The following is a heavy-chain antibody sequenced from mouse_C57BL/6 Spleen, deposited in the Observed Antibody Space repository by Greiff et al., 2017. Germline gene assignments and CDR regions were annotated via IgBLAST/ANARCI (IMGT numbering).Heavy chain of an antibody. D-gene: IGHD2-4*01. Sequence: DVMLVESGGGLVQPGGSLSLSCAASGFTFTDYYMSWVRQPPGKALEWLGFIRNKANGYTTEYSASVKGRFTISRDNSQSILYLQMNALRAEDSATYYCARSLYDYDPYAMDYWGQGTSVTVSS. CDR1: GFTFTDYY. V-gene: IGHV7-3*01. CDR2: IRNKANGYTT. J-gene: IGHJ4*01. CDR3: ARSLYDYDPYAMDY.